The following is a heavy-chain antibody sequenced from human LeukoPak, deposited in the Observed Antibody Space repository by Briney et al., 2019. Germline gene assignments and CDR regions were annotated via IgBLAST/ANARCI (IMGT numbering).Heavy chain of an antibody. CDR1: GFTFSSYG. D-gene: IGHD6-13*01. J-gene: IGHJ4*02. CDR2: ISYDGSNK. Sequence: GGSLRLSCAASGFTFSSYGMHWVRQAPGKGLEWVAVISYDGSNKYYADSVKGRFTISRDNSKNTLYLQMNSLRAEDTAVYYCAKDPRPGAAAGDYRGQGTLVTVSS. CDR3: AKDPRPGAAAGDY. V-gene: IGHV3-30*18.